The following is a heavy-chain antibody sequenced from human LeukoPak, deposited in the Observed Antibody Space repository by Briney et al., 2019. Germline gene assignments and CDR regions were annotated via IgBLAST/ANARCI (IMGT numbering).Heavy chain of an antibody. CDR3: AKVGVYGSGNYYYGMDV. CDR1: GFSFSSYA. J-gene: IGHJ6*02. Sequence: PGGSPRLSCAASGFSFSSYAMSWVRQAPGKGLEWVSGISGSGGSTYYADSVKGRFTISRDNSKNTLYLQMNSLRAEDTAVYYCAKVGVYGSGNYYYGMDVWGQGTTVTVSS. CDR2: ISGSGGST. D-gene: IGHD3-10*01. V-gene: IGHV3-23*01.